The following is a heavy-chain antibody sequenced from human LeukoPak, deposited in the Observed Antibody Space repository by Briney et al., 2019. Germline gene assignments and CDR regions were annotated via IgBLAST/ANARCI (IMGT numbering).Heavy chain of an antibody. CDR2: ISQSGST. CDR1: GGSFSFYY. V-gene: IGHV4-34*01. CDR3: ARALGAFDI. Sequence: SETLSLTCGVSGGSFSFYYWSWVRQPPGKGLEWIGEISQSGSTNYNPSLKSRVNISLDTSENQFSLKLSSVTAADTAVYYCARALGAFDIWGQGTMVTVSS. J-gene: IGHJ3*02.